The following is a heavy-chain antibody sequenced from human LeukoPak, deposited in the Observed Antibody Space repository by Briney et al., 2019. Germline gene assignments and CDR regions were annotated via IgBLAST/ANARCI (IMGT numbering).Heavy chain of an antibody. CDR1: GFTFTNVW. CDR3: AKDLSPDY. Sequence: GGSLRLSCAASGFTFTNVWLNWVRQAPGKGLEWVSGISGSGGSTYYADSVKGRFTISRDNSKNTLYLQMNSLRAEDTAVYYCAKDLSPDYWGQGTLVTVSS. CDR2: ISGSGGST. V-gene: IGHV3-23*01. J-gene: IGHJ4*02.